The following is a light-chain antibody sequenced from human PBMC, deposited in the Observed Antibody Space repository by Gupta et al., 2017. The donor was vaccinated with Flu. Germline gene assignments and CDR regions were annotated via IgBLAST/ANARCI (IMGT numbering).Light chain of an antibody. V-gene: IGLV3-1*01. CDR3: QAWDSGTAP. CDR2: QDT. Sequence: SFALPQPPSVSLSPGQTASITCSGDKLGDKYASWYQQKPGQSPVLVIYQDTKRPSGIPERFSGSNSGNTATLTISGTQPMDEAAYYCQAWDSGTAPFGGGTKLTDL. J-gene: IGLJ3*02. CDR1: KLGDKY.